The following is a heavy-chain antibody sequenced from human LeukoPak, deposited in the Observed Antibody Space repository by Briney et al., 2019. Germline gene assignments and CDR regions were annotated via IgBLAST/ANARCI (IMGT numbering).Heavy chain of an antibody. CDR1: GGSISSGDYY. D-gene: IGHD2/OR15-2a*01. CDR2: IYYSGTT. Sequence: SQTLSLTCTVSGGSISSGDYYWSWIRQHPGKGLEWIGYIYYSGTTYNNPSLKSRVTMSVDTSKNQFSLKLTSVTAADTAVYYCARSIAYSTTSDGGYYFDYWGQGTLVTVSS. CDR3: ARSIAYSTTSDGGYYFDY. J-gene: IGHJ4*02. V-gene: IGHV4-31*03.